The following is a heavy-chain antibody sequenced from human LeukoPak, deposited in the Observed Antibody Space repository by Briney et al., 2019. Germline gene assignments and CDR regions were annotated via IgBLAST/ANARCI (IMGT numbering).Heavy chain of an antibody. V-gene: IGHV4-34*01. CDR3: ARGHYYDSSGYLGPEFDY. D-gene: IGHD3-22*01. CDR2: INHSGST. J-gene: IGHJ4*02. Sequence: SETLSLTCAVYGGSFSGYYWSWIRQPPGKGLEWIGEINHSGSTNYNPSLKSRVTISVDTSKNQFYLKLSSVPDADTAVYYCARGHYYDSSGYLGPEFDYWGQGTLVTVSS. CDR1: GGSFSGYY.